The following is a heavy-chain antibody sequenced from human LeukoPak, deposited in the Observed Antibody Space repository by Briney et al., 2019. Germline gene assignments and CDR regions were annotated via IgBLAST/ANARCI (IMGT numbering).Heavy chain of an antibody. D-gene: IGHD3-22*01. CDR2: LCHCGGGT. V-gene: IGHV3-64D*09. CDR1: GFPFSNYA. J-gene: IGHJ5*02. CDR3: VKLDWGYYYDT. Sequence: PGGSVRLSCSASGFPFSNYAVHCVRQARGKALEYVSALCHCGGGTYYADSVKGRFTISRDNSKHTLYLQMNSLRAEDTALYYCVKLDWGYYYDTWGQGTLVTVSS.